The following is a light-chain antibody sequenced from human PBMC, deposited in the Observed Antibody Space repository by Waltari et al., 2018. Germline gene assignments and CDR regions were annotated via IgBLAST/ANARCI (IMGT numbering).Light chain of an antibody. CDR3: QQYYDSPLT. V-gene: IGKV4-1*01. J-gene: IGKJ4*01. CDR2: WAS. Sequence: DIVMPQSPDSLAVSLAERATISCKSRQSILSSSTNKNYFARYQQKPGQPPNLLIYWASTREAGVPDRFSGSGSGTDFTLTISSLQAEDVAVYYCQQYYDSPLTFGGGTKVEIK. CDR1: QSILSSSTNKNY.